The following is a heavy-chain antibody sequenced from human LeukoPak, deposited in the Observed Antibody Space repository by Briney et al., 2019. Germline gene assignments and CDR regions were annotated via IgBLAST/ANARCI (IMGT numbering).Heavy chain of an antibody. CDR1: GGSINSSSYY. D-gene: IGHD6-19*01. CDR3: ASRHSSGWVY. J-gene: IGHJ4*02. CDR2: IYYSGST. V-gene: IGHV4-39*01. Sequence: SETLSLTCTVSGGSINSSSYYWGWIRQPPGKGLEWIGSIYYSGSTYYNPSLKSRVTISVDTSKNQFSLKLSSVTAADMAVYYCASRHSSGWVYWGQGTLVTVSS.